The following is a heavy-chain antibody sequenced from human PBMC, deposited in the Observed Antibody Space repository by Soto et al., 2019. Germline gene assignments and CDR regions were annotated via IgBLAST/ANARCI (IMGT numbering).Heavy chain of an antibody. CDR1: GGSISSSSYY. J-gene: IGHJ6*02. Sequence: SETLSLTCTVSGGSISSSSYYWGWIRQPPGKGLEWIGSIYYSGSTYYNPSLKSRVTISVDTSKNQFSLKLSSLRLDDTAVYYCEAEMTFGKLSVVWGQGTTVTVSS. D-gene: IGHD3-16*02. CDR2: IYYSGST. V-gene: IGHV4-39*01. CDR3: EAEMTFGKLSVV.